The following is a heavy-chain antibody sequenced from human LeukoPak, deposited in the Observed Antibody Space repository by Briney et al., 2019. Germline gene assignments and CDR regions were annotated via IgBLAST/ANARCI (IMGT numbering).Heavy chain of an antibody. V-gene: IGHV3-9*01. Sequence: GGSLRLSCAASGFTFDDYAMHWVRQAPGKGLEWVSGISWNSGSIGYADSVKGRFTISRDNAKNSLYLQMNSLRAEDTALYYCAKVKDSSGWYPFDYWGQGTLVTVSS. D-gene: IGHD6-19*01. CDR3: AKVKDSSGWYPFDY. CDR1: GFTFDDYA. J-gene: IGHJ4*02. CDR2: ISWNSGSI.